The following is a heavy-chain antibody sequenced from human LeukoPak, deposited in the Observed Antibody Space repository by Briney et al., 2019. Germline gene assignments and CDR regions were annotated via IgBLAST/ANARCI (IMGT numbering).Heavy chain of an antibody. D-gene: IGHD3-3*01. CDR3: AAGVALDY. V-gene: IGHV3-11*01. CDR1: GLNFSVYY. Sequence: SGGSLRLSCAASGLNFSVYYMTWIRQAPGNGLEWLSHISKSGTTVYYADSVKGRFTISRDSAKNSLYLHMNSLRAEDTAVYYCAAGVALDYWGQEPWSPSPQ. CDR2: ISKSGTTV. J-gene: IGHJ4*01.